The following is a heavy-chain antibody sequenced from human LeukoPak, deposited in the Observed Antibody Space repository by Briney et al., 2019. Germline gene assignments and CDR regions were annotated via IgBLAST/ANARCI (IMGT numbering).Heavy chain of an antibody. D-gene: IGHD6-13*01. J-gene: IGHJ3*02. V-gene: IGHV1-69*13. CDR1: GGTFSGYA. CDR2: IIPIFGTA. CDR3: ARDSSSWYAFDI. Sequence: SVKVSCKASGGTFSGYAISWVRQAPGQGLEWMGGIIPIFGTANYAQKFQGRVTITADESTSTAYMELSSLRSEDTAVYYCARDSSSWYAFDIWGQGTMVTVSS.